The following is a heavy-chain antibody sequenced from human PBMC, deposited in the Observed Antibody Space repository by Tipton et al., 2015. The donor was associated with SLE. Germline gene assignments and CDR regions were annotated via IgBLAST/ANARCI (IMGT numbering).Heavy chain of an antibody. CDR2: FHSRGIL. D-gene: IGHD3-3*01. J-gene: IGHJ4*02. CDR3: ARVKSIFGVVIIDY. Sequence: TLSLTCTVSGGSINSYYWTWVRQPAGKGLEWIGHFHSRGILNYNPSLKSRVTMSVDTSKNQFSLKLSSVTAADTAVYYCARVKSIFGVVIIDYWGQGTLVTVSS. CDR1: GGSINSYY. V-gene: IGHV4-4*07.